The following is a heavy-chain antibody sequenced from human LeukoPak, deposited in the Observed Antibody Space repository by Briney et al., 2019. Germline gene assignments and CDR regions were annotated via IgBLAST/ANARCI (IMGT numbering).Heavy chain of an antibody. CDR2: ISYDGSNK. CDR1: GFTFSSYG. D-gene: IGHD2-21*01. CDR3: AKPCGGDCYYGMDV. Sequence: PGGSLRLSCAASGFTFSSYGMHWVRQAPGKGLEWVAVISYDGSNKYYADSVKGRFTISRDNSKNTLYLQMNSLRAEDTAVYYCAKPCGGDCYYGMDVWGQGTTATVSS. V-gene: IGHV3-30*18. J-gene: IGHJ6*02.